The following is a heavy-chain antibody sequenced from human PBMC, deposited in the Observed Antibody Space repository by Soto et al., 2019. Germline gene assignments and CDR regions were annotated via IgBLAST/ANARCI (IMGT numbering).Heavy chain of an antibody. V-gene: IGHV3-33*01. CDR1: GFTFSSYG. J-gene: IGHJ4*02. CDR2: IWYDGSNK. Sequence: GGSLRLSCAASGFTFSSYGMHWVRQAPGKGLEWVAVIWYDGSNKYYADSVKGRFTISRDNSKNTLYLQMNSLRAEDTAVYYCARAPGAAPSYFDYGGQGTLVTVSS. CDR3: ARAPGAAPSYFDY. D-gene: IGHD6-19*01.